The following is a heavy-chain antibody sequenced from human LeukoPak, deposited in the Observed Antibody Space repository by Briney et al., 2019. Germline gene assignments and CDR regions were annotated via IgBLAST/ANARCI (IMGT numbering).Heavy chain of an antibody. CDR2: IRAYNGNT. V-gene: IGHV1-18*01. J-gene: IGHJ6*02. D-gene: IGHD2/OR15-2a*01. CDR1: GYTFTSYG. CDR3: ARDFYISYYYGMDV. Sequence: ASVKVSCKASGYTFTSYGISWVRQAPGQGLEWMGWIRAYNGNTNYAQKLQGRVTMTTDTSTSTAYMELRSLRSDDTAVYYCARDFYISYYYGMDVWGQGTTVTVSS.